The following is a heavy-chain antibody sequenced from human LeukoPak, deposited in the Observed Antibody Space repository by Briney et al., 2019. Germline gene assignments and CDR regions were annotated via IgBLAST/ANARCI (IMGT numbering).Heavy chain of an antibody. CDR1: GFTFSSYW. Sequence: PGGSLRLSCAASGFTFSSYWMSWVRQAPGKGLEWVANIKQDGSEKYYVDSVKGRFTISRDNAKNSLYLDMNSLRAEDTAVYYCARDAALFGELMWGQNWFDPWGQGTLVTVSS. J-gene: IGHJ5*02. CDR2: IKQDGSEK. V-gene: IGHV3-7*01. D-gene: IGHD3-10*02. CDR3: ARDAALFGELMWGQNWFDP.